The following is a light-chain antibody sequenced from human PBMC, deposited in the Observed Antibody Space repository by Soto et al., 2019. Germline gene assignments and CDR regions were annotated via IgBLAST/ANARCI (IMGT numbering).Light chain of an antibody. CDR2: GAS. J-gene: IGKJ5*01. Sequence: IVLTHPPGTLSFSPGERATLSCRASQSVNSNYLAWYQQKPGQAPRLLIYGASTRTLGIPARFSGSESGTEFTLTISSLQSEDFAVYYCQQYNTWPITFGQGTRLEIK. CDR1: QSVNSN. CDR3: QQYNTWPIT. V-gene: IGKV3-15*01.